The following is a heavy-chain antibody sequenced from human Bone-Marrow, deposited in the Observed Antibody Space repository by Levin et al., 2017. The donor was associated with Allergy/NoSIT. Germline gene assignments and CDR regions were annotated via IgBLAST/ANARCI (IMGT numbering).Heavy chain of an antibody. CDR1: RFTFNTYA. CDR3: ASFAVGSLYYGLDV. CDR2: ISGGAGRT. D-gene: IGHD3-10*01. Sequence: GGSLRLSCTDSRFTFNTYAMSWVRQAPGKGLEWVSAISGGAGRTHYPDSVKGRFTISRDNSKNTLYLELSSLRAEDTAVYYCASFAVGSLYYGLDVWGQGTTVTVSS. V-gene: IGHV3-23*01. J-gene: IGHJ6*02.